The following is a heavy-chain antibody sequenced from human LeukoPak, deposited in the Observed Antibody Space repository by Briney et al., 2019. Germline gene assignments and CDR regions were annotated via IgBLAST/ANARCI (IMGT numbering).Heavy chain of an antibody. CDR1: GYSFTNYW. CDR3: ARHEAAAAPAAFDI. V-gene: IGHV5-51*01. J-gene: IGHJ3*02. D-gene: IGHD6-13*01. Sequence: GESLKISCKGSGYSFTNYWIGSVRQMPGKGLEWMGIIYPGDSDTRYSPSFQGQVTISADKSISTAYLQWSSLKASDTAMYYCARHEAAAAPAAFDIWGQGTMVTVSS. CDR2: IYPGDSDT.